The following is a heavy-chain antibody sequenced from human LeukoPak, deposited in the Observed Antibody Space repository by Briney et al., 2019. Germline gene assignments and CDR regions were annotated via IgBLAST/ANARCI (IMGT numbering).Heavy chain of an antibody. CDR3: ASGGSPLFYYYGMDV. CDR2: IYYSGST. V-gene: IGHV4-39*07. Sequence: SETLSLTCTVSGGSISSSSYYWGWIRQPPGKGLEWIGSIYYSGSTYYNPSLKSRVTISVDTSKNQFSLKLSSVTAADTAVYYCASGGSPLFYYYGMDVWGQGTTVTVSS. D-gene: IGHD2-15*01. J-gene: IGHJ6*02. CDR1: GGSISSSSYY.